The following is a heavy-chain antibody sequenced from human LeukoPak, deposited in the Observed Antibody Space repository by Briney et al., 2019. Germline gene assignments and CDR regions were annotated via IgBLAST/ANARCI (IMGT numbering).Heavy chain of an antibody. CDR1: GGSISSRSYY. D-gene: IGHD2-2*01. J-gene: IGHJ4*02. Sequence: SETLSLTCTVSGGSISSRSYYWCWHRQPPGMGLVWFGSIYYSGSTYYNPSLKSRVTISVDTSKIQFSLKLSSVTAADTAVYYCARLQGVVVPAASDYWGQGTLVTVSS. V-gene: IGHV4-39*01. CDR3: ARLQGVVVPAASDY. CDR2: IYYSGST.